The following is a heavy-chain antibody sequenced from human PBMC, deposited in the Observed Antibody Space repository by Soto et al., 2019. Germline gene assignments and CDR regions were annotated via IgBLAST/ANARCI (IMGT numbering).Heavy chain of an antibody. CDR3: ARIYVVVVPAAGPDDY. J-gene: IGHJ4*02. Sequence: GGSLRLSCAASGFTFSSYSMNWVRQAPGKGLEWVSSISSSSSYIYYADSVKGRFTISRDNAKNSLYLQMNSLRAEDTAVYYCARIYVVVVPAAGPDDYWGQGTLVTVSS. V-gene: IGHV3-21*01. D-gene: IGHD2-2*01. CDR2: ISSSSSYI. CDR1: GFTFSSYS.